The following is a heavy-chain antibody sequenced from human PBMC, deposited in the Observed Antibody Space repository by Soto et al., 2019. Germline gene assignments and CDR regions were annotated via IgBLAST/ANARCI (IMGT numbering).Heavy chain of an antibody. D-gene: IGHD3-16*01. J-gene: IGHJ4*02. CDR1: GGPISSSSYY. V-gene: IGHV4-39*01. CDR2: IYYSGST. Sequence: SEPLSLTCTVSGGPISSSSYYWSWIRQSPGKGLEWIGSIYYSGSTYYNPSLKSRVTISVDTSKNQFSLNLSSVTAADTSVYYCLRLGAWGATNFDYWAQGTLVTVSS. CDR3: LRLGAWGATNFDY.